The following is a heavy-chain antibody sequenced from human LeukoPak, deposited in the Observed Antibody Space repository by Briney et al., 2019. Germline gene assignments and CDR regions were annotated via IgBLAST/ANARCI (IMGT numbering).Heavy chain of an antibody. CDR3: TRDNKRMATITPYYFDY. J-gene: IGHJ4*02. CDR2: ISYDGSNK. D-gene: IGHD5-24*01. CDR1: GFTFSDYY. V-gene: IGHV3-30-3*01. Sequence: GGSLRLSCAASGFTFSDYYMSWIRQAPGKGLEWVAVISYDGSNKYYADSVKGRFTISRDNSKNTLYLQMNSLRAEDTAVYYCTRDNKRMATITPYYFDYWGQGTLVTVSS.